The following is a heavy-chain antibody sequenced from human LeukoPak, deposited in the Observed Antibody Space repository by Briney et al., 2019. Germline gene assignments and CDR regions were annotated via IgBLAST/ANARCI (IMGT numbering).Heavy chain of an antibody. CDR2: INPNSGGT. D-gene: IGHD3-22*01. CDR1: GYTFTAYC. V-gene: IGHV1-2*06. CDR3: ARKYYCDSSGYYYDDAFDI. Sequence: ASVKVSCKASGYTFTAYCMHWVRQAPGQGLEWMGRINPNSGGTNYALNFQGRVTTTRDTSISTAYMELSRLRSDDTAVYYCARKYYCDSSGYYYDDAFDIWGQGTMVTVSS. J-gene: IGHJ3*02.